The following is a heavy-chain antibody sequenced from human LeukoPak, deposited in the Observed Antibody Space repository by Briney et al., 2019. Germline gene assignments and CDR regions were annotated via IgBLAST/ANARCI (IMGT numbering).Heavy chain of an antibody. Sequence: GGSLRLSCAASGFTFSNYWMSWVRQAPGKGLEWVANIKQDGSEKHYVDSVKGRFTISRDNAKDSLYLQMNSLSAEDTAAYYCAREWRGSCYFRGQGTLVTVSS. CDR2: IKQDGSEK. CDR1: GFTFSNYW. D-gene: IGHD2-15*01. V-gene: IGHV3-7*01. CDR3: AREWRGSCYF. J-gene: IGHJ4*02.